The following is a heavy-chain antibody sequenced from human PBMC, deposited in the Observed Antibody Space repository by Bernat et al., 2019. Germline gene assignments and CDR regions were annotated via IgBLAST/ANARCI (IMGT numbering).Heavy chain of an antibody. CDR1: GFTFSDYY. Sequence: QVQLVESGGGLVKPGGSLRLSCAASGFTFSDYYMSWIRQAPGKGLEWVSDISSSSTYTNNAESVKGRFTISRDNAKNSLYLQMNSLRAEDTAVYYCAGESWGYFDYWGQGTLVTVSS. CDR3: AGESWGYFDY. V-gene: IGHV3-11*06. CDR2: ISSSSTYT. J-gene: IGHJ4*02. D-gene: IGHD6-13*01.